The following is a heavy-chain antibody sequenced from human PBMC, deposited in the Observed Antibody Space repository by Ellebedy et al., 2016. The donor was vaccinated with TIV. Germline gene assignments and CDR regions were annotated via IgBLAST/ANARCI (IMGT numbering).Heavy chain of an antibody. CDR3: ARADDTAMVFDY. CDR2: FIPIVGIA. Sequence: AASVKVSCKASGGTFSSYAINWVRQAPGQGLEWMGRFIPIVGIANYAQKFQGRVTITADKSTSIAYMELSSLRSEDTGVYYCARADDTAMVFDYWGQGTLVTVSS. V-gene: IGHV1-69*04. CDR1: GGTFSSYA. J-gene: IGHJ4*02. D-gene: IGHD5-18*01.